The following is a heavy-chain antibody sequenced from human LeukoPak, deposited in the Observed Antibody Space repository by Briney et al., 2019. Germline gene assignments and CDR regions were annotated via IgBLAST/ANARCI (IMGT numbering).Heavy chain of an antibody. CDR2: AYYRSKWYN. CDR3: ARVEFGELYYYYGMDV. Sequence: SQTLSLTCAISGDSVSSNSAAWNWIRQSPSRGLEWLGRAYYRSKWYNDYAVSVKSRITINPDTSKNQFSLQLNSVTPEDTAVYYCARVEFGELYYYYGMDVWGQGTTVTVSS. CDR1: GDSVSSNSAA. D-gene: IGHD3-10*01. J-gene: IGHJ6*02. V-gene: IGHV6-1*01.